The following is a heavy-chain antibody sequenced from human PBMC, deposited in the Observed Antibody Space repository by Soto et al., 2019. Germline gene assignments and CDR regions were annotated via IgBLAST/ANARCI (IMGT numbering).Heavy chain of an antibody. CDR2: IKQDGSEK. Sequence: GGSLKLSCAASGFTFRSCWMRWIRQATGKGLEWVANIKQDGSEKYYVDSVKGRFTISRDNAKNSLYLQMNSLRAEDTAVYYCARADSSSWYYGYYYYYYMDVWGKGT. D-gene: IGHD6-13*01. CDR3: ARADSSSWYYGYYYYYYMDV. J-gene: IGHJ6*03. V-gene: IGHV3-7*01. CDR1: GFTFRSCW.